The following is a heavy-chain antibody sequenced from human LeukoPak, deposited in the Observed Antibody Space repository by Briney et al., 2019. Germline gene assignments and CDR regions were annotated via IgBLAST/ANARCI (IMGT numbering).Heavy chain of an antibody. CDR3: AKEPHYVSSFIGGINSYSGMDA. Sequence: GGSLRLSCAASGFTFSRYGMHWVRQAPGKGLEWVAVISYDGSNKYYADSVKGRFTISRDNSKNTLYLQMNSLRAEDPAVYYCAKEPHYVSSFIGGINSYSGMDAWGQGTTVTVSS. V-gene: IGHV3-30*18. CDR1: GFTFSRYG. CDR2: ISYDGSNK. J-gene: IGHJ6*02. D-gene: IGHD3-22*01.